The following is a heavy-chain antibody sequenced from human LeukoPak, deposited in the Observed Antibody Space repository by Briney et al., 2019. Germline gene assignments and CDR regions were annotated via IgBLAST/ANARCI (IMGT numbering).Heavy chain of an antibody. CDR2: INDSGSP. CDR3: ETRHRSIPQDY. CDR1: GGPYSGYY. D-gene: IGHD2-2*01. V-gene: IGHV4-34*01. J-gene: IGHJ4*02. Sequence: SETLSLTCGVYGGPYSGYYWSWIRQPPGKGLEGIGEINDSGSPNYNPSLKSRVTISVDMSKNQITLKLSSVTAADTAVYYCETRHRSIPQDYWGQGTLVTVSS.